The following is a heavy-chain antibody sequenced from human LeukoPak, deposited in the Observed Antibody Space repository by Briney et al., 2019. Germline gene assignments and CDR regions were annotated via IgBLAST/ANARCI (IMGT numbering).Heavy chain of an antibody. CDR2: ISAYNGNT. Sequence: ASVKVSCKASGYTFTSYGISWVRQAPGQGLEWMGWISAYNGNTNYAQKLQGRVTMTTDTSTSTAYMELRSLRSDDTAVYYCARDPTRLAAAGTSPDYWGQGTLSPSPQ. D-gene: IGHD6-13*01. J-gene: IGHJ4*02. CDR1: GYTFTSYG. V-gene: IGHV1-18*01. CDR3: ARDPTRLAAAGTSPDY.